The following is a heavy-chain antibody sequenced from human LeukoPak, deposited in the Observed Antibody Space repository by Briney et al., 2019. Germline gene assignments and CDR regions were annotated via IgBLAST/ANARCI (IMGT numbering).Heavy chain of an antibody. CDR1: GFDFINFG. CDR2: ISGSGGST. Sequence: QSGGTLRLSCVASGFDFINFGMSWVRQAPGKGLEWVSSISGSGGSTYYAESVEGRFTISRDNTKNTLYLQMDSLRVGDTALYYCAKPLDSSSGWYGPDYWGQGTLVTVSS. J-gene: IGHJ4*02. CDR3: AKPLDSSSGWYGPDY. V-gene: IGHV3-23*01. D-gene: IGHD6-19*01.